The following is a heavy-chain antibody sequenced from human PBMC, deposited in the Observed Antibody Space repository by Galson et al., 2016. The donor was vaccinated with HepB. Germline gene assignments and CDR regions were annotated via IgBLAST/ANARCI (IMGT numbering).Heavy chain of an antibody. CDR3: ARGLESYDYRAHRFDP. D-gene: IGHD4-11*01. J-gene: IGHJ5*02. CDR2: IRSSGTST. CDR1: GFVFSGQS. Sequence: SLRLSCAASGFVFSGQSMNWVRQAPGKGLEWISYIRSSGTSTYYADSVKGRFTIPRDNTKNLLYLHMSSLRAEDTAVYYCARGLESYDYRAHRFDPWGQGALVTVSS. V-gene: IGHV3-48*03.